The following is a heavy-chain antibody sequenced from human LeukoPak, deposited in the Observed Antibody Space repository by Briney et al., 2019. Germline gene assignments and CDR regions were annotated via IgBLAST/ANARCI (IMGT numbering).Heavy chain of an antibody. D-gene: IGHD3-3*01. CDR2: INHSGST. Sequence: SETLSLTCAVYGGSFSGYYWSLIRQPPGQRLDWIGEINHSGSTNYNPSLKSRVTISVDTSKNQFSLKLSSVTAADTAVYYCARGGRDFSVIKRLDYWGQGTLVTVSS. CDR1: GGSFSGYY. V-gene: IGHV4-34*01. CDR3: ARGGRDFSVIKRLDY. J-gene: IGHJ4*02.